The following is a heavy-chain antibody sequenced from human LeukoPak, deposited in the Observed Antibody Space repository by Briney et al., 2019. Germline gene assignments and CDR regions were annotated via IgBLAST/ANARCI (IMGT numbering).Heavy chain of an antibody. V-gene: IGHV4-59*01. CDR3: ARDGYSSGWIPYYYYYMDV. J-gene: IGHJ6*03. CDR2: SYYSGST. Sequence: SETLSLTCTVSGASISSYYWSWIRQPPGKGLEWIGYSYYSGSTNYNPSLKRRVTISVDTSKNQFSLKLSSVTAADTAVYYCARDGYSSGWIPYYYYYMDVWGKGTTVTISS. CDR1: GASISSYY. D-gene: IGHD6-19*01.